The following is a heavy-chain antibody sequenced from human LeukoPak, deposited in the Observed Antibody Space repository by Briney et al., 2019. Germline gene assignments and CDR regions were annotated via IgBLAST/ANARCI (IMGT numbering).Heavy chain of an antibody. V-gene: IGHV3-7*05. CDR2: MKKHVSEK. Sequence: GGSLRLSCAGSGFTFSNYWMSWVRQAPGKGLEWVANMKKHVSEKYYVDSVRGRFTISRDNAKNSLYLQMDSLRAEDTAVYYGRRDEFWGQGTMVTVSS. J-gene: IGHJ3*01. CDR3: RRDEF. CDR1: GFTFSNYW.